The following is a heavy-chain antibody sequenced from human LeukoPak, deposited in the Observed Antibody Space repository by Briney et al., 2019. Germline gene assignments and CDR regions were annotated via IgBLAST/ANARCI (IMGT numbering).Heavy chain of an antibody. V-gene: IGHV1-69*04. Sequence: GASVKVSCKASGGTFSSYAISWVRQAPGQGLEWMGRIIPILGIANYAQEFQGRVTITADKSTSTAYMELSSLRSEDTAVYYCAREPTSIAAAVLDYWAREPWSPSPQ. CDR2: IIPILGIA. D-gene: IGHD6-13*01. J-gene: IGHJ4*02. CDR1: GGTFSSYA. CDR3: AREPTSIAAAVLDY.